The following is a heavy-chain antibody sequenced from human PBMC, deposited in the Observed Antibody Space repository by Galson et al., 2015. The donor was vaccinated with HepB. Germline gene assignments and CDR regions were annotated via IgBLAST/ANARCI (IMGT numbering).Heavy chain of an antibody. Sequence: LRLSCAVSGFSFRSYTMHWVRQAPGKGLEWMSSISYNGDTQNYVDSVKGRFTTSRDNSKSTLYLQMNGLRPEDTAVYYCAREDRNAYDFFDYWGQGTLVSVSP. J-gene: IGHJ4*02. CDR2: ISYNGDTQ. CDR1: GFSFRSYT. D-gene: IGHD2-15*01. CDR3: AREDRNAYDFFDY. V-gene: IGHV3-30*04.